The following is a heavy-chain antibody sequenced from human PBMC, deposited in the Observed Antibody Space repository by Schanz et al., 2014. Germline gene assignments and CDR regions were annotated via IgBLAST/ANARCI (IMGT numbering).Heavy chain of an antibody. CDR2: IYSGIGA. J-gene: IGHJ4*02. CDR3: ARVHHYDPSGWGYFDY. CDR1: GFTVSSNH. D-gene: IGHD3-22*01. Sequence: EGQLAESGGGLVQPGGSLRLSCAVSGFTVSSNHMSWVRQAPGKGLEWVSVIYSGIGAYYADSVKDRFTVSRDNSKNTVYLQMNRLRAEDTAVYYCARVHHYDPSGWGYFDYCGQGALDTVSS. V-gene: IGHV3-66*01.